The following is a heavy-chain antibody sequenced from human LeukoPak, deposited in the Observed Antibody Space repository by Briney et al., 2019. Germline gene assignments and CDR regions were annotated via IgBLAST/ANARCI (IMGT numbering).Heavy chain of an antibody. CDR3: AKAEEQQLVNTPDAFDI. CDR1: VFTFSGYG. V-gene: IGHV3-30*02. D-gene: IGHD6-13*01. CDR2: ILYDGSDE. J-gene: IGHJ3*02. Sequence: PGGSLRLSCAASVFTFSGYGMHWVRHAPGKGVELVMFILYDGSDEYYADSVKGRFTISTDNSKNTLYLQMNSLRAEDTAVYYCAKAEEQQLVNTPDAFDIWGQGTMVTVSS.